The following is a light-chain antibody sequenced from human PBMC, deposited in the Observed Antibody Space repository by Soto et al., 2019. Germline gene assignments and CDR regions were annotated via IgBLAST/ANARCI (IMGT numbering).Light chain of an antibody. CDR2: DAS. Sequence: EIVLTQSPATLSLSPGERATLSCRASQSGSSLLAWYQQKPGQAPRLLIYDASNSATGIPARFSGSGSGTDFTLTISSLEPEDFAVYYCRQRSNWPGCTFGQGTKLEIK. J-gene: IGKJ2*02. CDR1: QSGSSL. V-gene: IGKV3-11*01. CDR3: RQRSNWPGCT.